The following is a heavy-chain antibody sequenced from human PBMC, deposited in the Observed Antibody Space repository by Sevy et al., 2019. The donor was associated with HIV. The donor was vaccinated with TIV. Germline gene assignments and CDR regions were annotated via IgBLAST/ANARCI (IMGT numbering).Heavy chain of an antibody. CDR3: ARDQMEGYCSRGRPCWFQD. Sequence: GGSLRLSCAASGFTFRDYVMTWVRQAPGKGLEWVSVISGSGGHTYYADSVKGRFTISRDNSKNIVYPQMNSLRTEDTALYFCARDQMEGYCSRGRPCWFQDWGQGTLVTVSS. D-gene: IGHD2-15*01. CDR2: ISGSGGHT. CDR1: GFTFRDYV. J-gene: IGHJ1*01. V-gene: IGHV3-23*01.